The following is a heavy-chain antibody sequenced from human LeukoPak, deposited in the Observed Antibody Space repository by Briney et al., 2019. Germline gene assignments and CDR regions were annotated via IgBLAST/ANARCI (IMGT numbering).Heavy chain of an antibody. V-gene: IGHV3-30*18. J-gene: IGHJ4*02. Sequence: GGSLRLSCAASGFTFSSYGMHWVRQAPGKGLEWVAVISYDGSNKYDADSVKGRFTISRDNSKNTLYLQMNSLRAEDTAVYYCAKTSKYYYDSSGYYDYWGQGTLVTVSS. D-gene: IGHD3-22*01. CDR2: ISYDGSNK. CDR1: GFTFSSYG. CDR3: AKTSKYYYDSSGYYDY.